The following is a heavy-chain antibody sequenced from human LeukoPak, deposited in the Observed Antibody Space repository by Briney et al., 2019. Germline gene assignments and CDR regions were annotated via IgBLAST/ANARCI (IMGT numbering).Heavy chain of an antibody. CDR2: MNPNSGNT. Sequence: ASVKVSCKASGYTFTKYDINGVRQATGQGLEWMGWMNPNSGNTGYAQKFQGRVTMTRNTSISTAYMELSSLRSEHTALSYCARRGAAAGRGDYWGQGTLVTVSS. V-gene: IGHV1-8*01. D-gene: IGHD6-13*01. CDR1: GYTFTKYD. CDR3: ARRGAAAGRGDY. J-gene: IGHJ4*02.